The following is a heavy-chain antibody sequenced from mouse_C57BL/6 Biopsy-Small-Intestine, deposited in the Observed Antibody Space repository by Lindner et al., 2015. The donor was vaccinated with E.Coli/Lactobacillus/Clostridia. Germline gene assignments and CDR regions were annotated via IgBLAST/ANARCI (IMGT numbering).Heavy chain of an antibody. CDR3: ARRWAYYFDY. Sequence: VQLQESGAELVKPGASVEMSCRASGYTFTTYPIEWVKQNHGKSLEWIGNFHPYNDDTKYNEKFKGKATFTADTSSNIVYMQLSSLTTEDSAIYYCARRWAYYFDYWGQGTTLTVSS. CDR1: GYTFTTYP. V-gene: IGHV1-47*01. D-gene: IGHD2-3*01. J-gene: IGHJ2*01. CDR2: FHPYNDDT.